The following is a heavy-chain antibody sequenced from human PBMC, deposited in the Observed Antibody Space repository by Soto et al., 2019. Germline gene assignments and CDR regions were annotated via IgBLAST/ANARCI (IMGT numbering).Heavy chain of an antibody. CDR2: ISWDSGHI. CDR3: AKDRGYSSSSPEGLMY. CDR1: GFTFDDYA. J-gene: IGHJ4*02. V-gene: IGHV3-9*01. Sequence: EVQLVESGGGLVQPGRSLRLSCAASGFTFDDYAMHWVRQAPGKGLEWVSGISWDSGHIGYADSVKDRFTISRDSAKNSLHLQRNSLRPEDSALYYCAKDRGYSSSSPEGLMYWGQGTLVTVSS. D-gene: IGHD6-6*01.